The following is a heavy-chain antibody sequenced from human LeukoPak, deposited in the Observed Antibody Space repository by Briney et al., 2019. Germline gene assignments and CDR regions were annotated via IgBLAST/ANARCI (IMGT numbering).Heavy chain of an antibody. CDR2: IIPILGIA. CDR1: GGTFSSYA. J-gene: IGHJ4*02. Sequence: GASVKVSCKASGGTFSSYAISWVRQAPGQGLEWMGRIIPILGIANYAQKFQGRVTITADKSTSTAYMELSSLRSEDTAVYNCASTPGYSGYDGYFDYWGQGTLVTVSS. D-gene: IGHD5-12*01. V-gene: IGHV1-69*04. CDR3: ASTPGYSGYDGYFDY.